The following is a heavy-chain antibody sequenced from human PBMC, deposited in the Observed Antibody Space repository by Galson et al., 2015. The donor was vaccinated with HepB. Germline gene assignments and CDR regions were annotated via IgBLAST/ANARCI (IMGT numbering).Heavy chain of an antibody. V-gene: IGHV3-30*01. J-gene: IGHJ4*02. CDR2: ISYDGSNK. CDR1: GFTFSSYA. Sequence: SLRLSCAASGFTFSSYAMHWVRQAPGKGLEWVAVISYDGSNKYYADSVKGRFTISRDNSKNTLYLQMNSLRAEDTAVYYCARVGIVVADQGVFDYWGQGTLVTVSS. CDR3: ARVGIVVADQGVFDY. D-gene: IGHD3-22*01.